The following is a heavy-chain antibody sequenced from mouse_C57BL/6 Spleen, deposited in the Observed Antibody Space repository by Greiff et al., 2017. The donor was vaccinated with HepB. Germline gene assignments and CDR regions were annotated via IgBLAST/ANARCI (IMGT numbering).Heavy chain of an antibody. J-gene: IGHJ4*01. CDR2: IYPGSGNT. CDR3: ARSSMDY. CDR1: GYSFTSYY. Sequence: VQLQQSGPELVKPGASVKISCKASGYSFTSYYVHWVKQRPGQGLEWIGWIYPGSGNTKYNEKFKGKATLTADTSSSTAYMQLSSLTSEDSAVYYCARSSMDYWGQGTSATVSS. V-gene: IGHV1-66*01.